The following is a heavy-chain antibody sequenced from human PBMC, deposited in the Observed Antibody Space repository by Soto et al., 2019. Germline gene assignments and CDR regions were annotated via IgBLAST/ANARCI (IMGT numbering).Heavy chain of an antibody. CDR1: GLPFSAYA. CDR3: AKGGRQWLVTSDFNY. CDR2: VSHDGRNT. D-gene: IGHD6-19*01. J-gene: IGHJ4*02. Sequence: VQLVESGGGVFQPGGSLRPSCAAPGLPFSAYALHWVRRAPGKGLEWVAVVSHDGRNTHYADSVKGRFTISRDSSKNTVSLEMTSLRAEDTAVYYCAKGGRQWLVTSDFNYWGQGALVTVSS. V-gene: IGHV3-30*18.